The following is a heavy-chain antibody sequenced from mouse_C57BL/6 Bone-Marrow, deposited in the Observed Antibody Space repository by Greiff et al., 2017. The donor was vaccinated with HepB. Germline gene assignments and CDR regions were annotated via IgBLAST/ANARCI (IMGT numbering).Heavy chain of an antibody. D-gene: IGHD4-1*01. J-gene: IGHJ3*01. V-gene: IGHV1-7*01. CDR1: GYTFTSYW. CDR2: INPSSGYT. Sequence: QVQLKESGAELAKPGASVKLSCKASGYTFTSYWMHWVKQRPGQGLEWIGYINPSSGYTKYNQKFKDKATLTADKSSSTAYMQLSSLTYEDSAVYYCAIRTELAWFAYWGQGTLVTVSA. CDR3: AIRTELAWFAY.